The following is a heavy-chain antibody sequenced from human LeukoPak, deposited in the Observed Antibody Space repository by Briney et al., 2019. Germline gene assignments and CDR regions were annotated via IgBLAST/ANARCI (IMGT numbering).Heavy chain of an antibody. D-gene: IGHD3-10*01. CDR3: ARDGGSFSQLRWLQEEIAFDI. CDR1: GFTFSSYW. V-gene: IGHV3-7*01. J-gene: IGHJ3*02. CDR2: TKQDGSEK. Sequence: GGSLRLSCAASGFTFSSYWMSWVRQAPGKGLEWVANTKQDGSEKYYVDSVKGRFTISRDNAKNSLYLQMNSLRAEDTAVYYCARDGGSFSQLRWLQEEIAFDIWGQGTMVTVSS.